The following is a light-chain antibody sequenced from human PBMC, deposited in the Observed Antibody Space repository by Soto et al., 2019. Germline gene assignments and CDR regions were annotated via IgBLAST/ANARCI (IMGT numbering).Light chain of an antibody. CDR2: GAS. V-gene: IGKV3-11*01. Sequence: EIVLTQSPATLSLSPGERATLSCRASQSVSSYLAWYQQKPGQAPRLLIYGASTRATGIPARFSGSGSGTDFTLTISRLEPEDFAVYFCQHYGDSSWTFGQGTKVDI. CDR3: QHYGDSSWT. CDR1: QSVSSY. J-gene: IGKJ1*01.